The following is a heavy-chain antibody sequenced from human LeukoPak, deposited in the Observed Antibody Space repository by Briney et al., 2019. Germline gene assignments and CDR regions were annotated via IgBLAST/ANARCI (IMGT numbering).Heavy chain of an antibody. CDR2: ISYSGST. Sequence: SETLSLTCTVSGGSTSSSGYYWGWIRQPPGKGLEWIGSISYSGSTFYNPSLESRVTLSVDTSKNQFSLKLSSVTAADTAVHYCARHQYCSSATCYALGYWGQGTLVTVSS. CDR3: ARHQYCSSATCYALGY. D-gene: IGHD2-2*01. V-gene: IGHV4-39*01. J-gene: IGHJ4*02. CDR1: GGSTSSSGYY.